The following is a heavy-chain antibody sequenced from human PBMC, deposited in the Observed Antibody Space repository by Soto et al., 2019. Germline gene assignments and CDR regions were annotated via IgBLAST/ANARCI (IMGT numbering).Heavy chain of an antibody. CDR2: ITGSGADT. V-gene: IGHV3-23*01. CDR3: QSYCSGGSCYRTNAFAF. CDR1: GFTFSTYA. Sequence: LRLSCAASGFTFSTYAMSWVRQAPGKGLEWVGVITGSGADTYYADSVKGRFTISRDNSKNTLYLQMNSLRAEDTAVYYCQSYCSGGSCYRTNAFAFWGQGTLVTVSS. J-gene: IGHJ3*01. D-gene: IGHD2-15*01.